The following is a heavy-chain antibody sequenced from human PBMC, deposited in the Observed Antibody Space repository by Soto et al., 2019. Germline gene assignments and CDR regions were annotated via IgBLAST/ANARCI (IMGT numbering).Heavy chain of an antibody. Sequence: QVQLVESGGGVVQSGRSLRLSCAASGFIFSSYVMHWVRQAPGKGLEWVAVISYDGSNIKYADSVKGRFTISRDNSKNTLYLQMNSLRAEDTAMYYCARDIGYNRCIDYWGQGTLVTVSS. CDR2: ISYDGSNI. V-gene: IGHV3-30-3*01. J-gene: IGHJ4*02. CDR3: ARDIGYNRCIDY. CDR1: GFIFSSYV. D-gene: IGHD6-13*01.